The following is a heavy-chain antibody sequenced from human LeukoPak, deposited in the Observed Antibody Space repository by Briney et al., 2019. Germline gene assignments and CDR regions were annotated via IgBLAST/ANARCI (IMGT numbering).Heavy chain of an antibody. J-gene: IGHJ2*01. CDR2: IYSGGRT. CDR1: GFTVSSNY. CDR3: ASDRYYYDSSGYYSHYWYFDL. V-gene: IGHV3-53*01. D-gene: IGHD3-22*01. Sequence: GGSLRLSCAASGFTVSSNYMSWVRQAPGKGLECVSVIYSGGRTYYADSVKGRFTISRDNSKSTLYLQMNSLRAEDTAVYYCASDRYYYDSSGYYSHYWYFDLWGRGTLVTVSS.